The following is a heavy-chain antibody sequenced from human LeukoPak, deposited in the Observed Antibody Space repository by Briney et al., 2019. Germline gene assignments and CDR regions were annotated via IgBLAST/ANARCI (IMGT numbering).Heavy chain of an antibody. CDR3: ARDRAAAKTNWFDP. J-gene: IGHJ5*02. D-gene: IGHD2-15*01. V-gene: IGHV1-18*01. CDR2: IRAYNGKK. Sequence: ASVKVSCKASGYTFTSYGISWVRQAPGQGLEWMGWIRAYNGKKNYAQKLQGRVTMNTDTYKSTAYMELRSLRSDDTAVYYCARDRAAAKTNWFDPWGQGTLVTVSS. CDR1: GYTFTSYG.